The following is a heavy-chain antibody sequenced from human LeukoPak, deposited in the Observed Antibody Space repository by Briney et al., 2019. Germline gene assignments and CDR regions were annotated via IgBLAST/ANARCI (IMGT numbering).Heavy chain of an antibody. D-gene: IGHD2-2*01. J-gene: IGHJ4*02. CDR3: AREKAGIVVVPAPYFDY. V-gene: IGHV3-48*03. Sequence: GRSLRLSCAAAGFSFSSYEMNWVRQAPGKGLEWVSYISSSGSTIYYADSVKGRFTISRDNAKNSLYLQMNSLRAEDTAVYYCAREKAGIVVVPAPYFDYWGQGTLVTVSS. CDR1: GFSFSSYE. CDR2: ISSSGSTI.